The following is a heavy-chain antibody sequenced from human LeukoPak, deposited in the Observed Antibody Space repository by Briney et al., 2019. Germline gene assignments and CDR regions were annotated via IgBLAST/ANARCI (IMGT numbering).Heavy chain of an antibody. CDR3: AKDRCSGGGCYSWDDY. CDR2: MSYDGNNR. D-gene: IGHD2-15*01. Sequence: GRSLRLSCAASGFSFSIYGMHWVRQAPGKGLEWVAVMSYDGNNRFYADSMKGRFTISRDSSKDTLYLQMNSLRVEDTAVYYGAKDRCSGGGCYSWDDYWGQGTLVTVSS. J-gene: IGHJ4*02. CDR1: GFSFSIYG. V-gene: IGHV3-30*18.